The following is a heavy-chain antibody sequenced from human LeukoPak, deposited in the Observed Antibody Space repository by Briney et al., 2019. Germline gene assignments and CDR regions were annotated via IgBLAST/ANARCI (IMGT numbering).Heavy chain of an antibody. CDR3: ARDQISINALDM. CDR1: GASISGHY. D-gene: IGHD1-14*01. CDR2: ISYIGST. Sequence: SETLSLTCTVSGASISGHYLTWIRQPPGKGLEWIGYISYIGSTNYNPSLKSRLTISVDTSKNQFSLKLSSVTAADTAVYFCARDQISINALDMWGPGTMVTVSS. V-gene: IGHV4-59*11. J-gene: IGHJ3*02.